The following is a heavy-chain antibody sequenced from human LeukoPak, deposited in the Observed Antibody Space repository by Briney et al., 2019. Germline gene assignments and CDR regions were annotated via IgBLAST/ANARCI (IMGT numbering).Heavy chain of an antibody. Sequence: PSETLSLTCAVYGVSFSGYYWSWIRQPPGKGLEWIGEINHSGSTNHNPSLKSRVTISVDTSKNQFSLKLSSLTGADTAVYYCAIHPRAPAFASSGQGTMVTLSS. J-gene: IGHJ3*02. D-gene: IGHD5-18*01. CDR2: INHSGST. CDR1: GVSFSGYY. CDR3: AIHPRAPAFAS. V-gene: IGHV4-34*01.